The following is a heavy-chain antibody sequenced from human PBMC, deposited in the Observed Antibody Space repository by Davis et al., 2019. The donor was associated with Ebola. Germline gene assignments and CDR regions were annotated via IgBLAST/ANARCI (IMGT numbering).Heavy chain of an antibody. D-gene: IGHD1-26*01. CDR3: ARTVSGSYYSALDY. Sequence: GESLKISCKSSASSFTNYWIGWVRQRPGKGLEWMGIIKPGNSDTRYNPSFQGQVTISADMSFSTAYLQWSSLEASDTAVYYCARTVSGSYYSALDYWGQGTLVTVSS. CDR1: ASSFTNYW. CDR2: IKPGNSDT. J-gene: IGHJ4*02. V-gene: IGHV5-51*01.